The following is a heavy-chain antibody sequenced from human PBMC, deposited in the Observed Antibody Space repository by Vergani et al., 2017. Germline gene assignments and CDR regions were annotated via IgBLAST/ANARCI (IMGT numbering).Heavy chain of an antibody. CDR2: LTGGGGRT. CDR3: VKDAGSYENFFDS. CDR1: GFTFSTFD. Sequence: EVQLLESGGSLKQPGGSVRLSCAASGFTFSTFDMHWFLQAPGKGLEWVSSLTGGGGRTYYEDTFKGRFIISRDNSRDNLYLQMNSLRPEDTATYYCVKDAGSYENFFDSWGQGALVTVSS. J-gene: IGHJ4*02. D-gene: IGHD1-26*01. V-gene: IGHV3-23*01.